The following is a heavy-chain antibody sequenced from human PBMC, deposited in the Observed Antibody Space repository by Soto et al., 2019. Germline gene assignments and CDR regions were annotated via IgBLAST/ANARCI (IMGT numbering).Heavy chain of an antibody. J-gene: IGHJ3*02. CDR1: GFTFGDYY. V-gene: IGHV3-11*06. Sequence: GGSLRLSCAASGFTFGDYYMSWIRQAPGKGLEWVSYISSSSSYTNYADSVKGRFTISRDNAKNSLYLQMNSLRAEDTAVYYCARDLEYYDILTGYTATYAFDIWGQGTMVTVSS. D-gene: IGHD3-9*01. CDR3: ARDLEYYDILTGYTATYAFDI. CDR2: ISSSSSYT.